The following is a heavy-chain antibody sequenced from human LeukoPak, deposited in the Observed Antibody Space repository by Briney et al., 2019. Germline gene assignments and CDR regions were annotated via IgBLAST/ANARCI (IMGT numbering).Heavy chain of an antibody. CDR1: GGSITGKNDY. Sequence: SSETLSLTCTVSGGSITGKNDYWGWIRRTPGKGLEWIGTVFHTGITHYNPSLKSRISISVDTSKNQFSLNLNSVTAADTALYYCARHGILTDHSVRFWGQGILVTVSA. CDR2: VFHTGIT. D-gene: IGHD3-9*01. V-gene: IGHV4-39*01. J-gene: IGHJ4*02. CDR3: ARHGILTDHSVRF.